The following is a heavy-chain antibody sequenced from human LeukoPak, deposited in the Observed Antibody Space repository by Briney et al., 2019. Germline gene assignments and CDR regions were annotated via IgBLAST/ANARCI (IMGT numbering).Heavy chain of an antibody. CDR3: ARLRGSTIDY. Sequence: PSETLSLTCAVYGGSFSGYYWSWIRQPPVKGLEWIGEINHSGSTYYNPSLKSRVTICVDTSKNQFSLKLSSVTAADTGVYYCARLRGSTIDYWGQGTLVTVSS. D-gene: IGHD3-16*01. V-gene: IGHV4-34*01. J-gene: IGHJ4*02. CDR1: GGSFSGYY. CDR2: INHSGST.